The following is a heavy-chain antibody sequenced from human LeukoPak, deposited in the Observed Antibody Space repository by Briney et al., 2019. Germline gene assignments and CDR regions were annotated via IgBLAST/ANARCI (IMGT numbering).Heavy chain of an antibody. V-gene: IGHV3-23*01. J-gene: IGHJ4*02. D-gene: IGHD1-26*01. CDR2: ISGSGGST. Sequence: AGSLRLSCAASGFTFSSYAMSWVRQAPGKGLEWVSAISGSGGSTYYEDSVKGRFTISRDNSKNTLYLQMNSLRAEDTAVYYCAKDPIYLSRIVGATHLDYWGQGTLVTVSS. CDR1: GFTFSSYA. CDR3: AKDPIYLSRIVGATHLDY.